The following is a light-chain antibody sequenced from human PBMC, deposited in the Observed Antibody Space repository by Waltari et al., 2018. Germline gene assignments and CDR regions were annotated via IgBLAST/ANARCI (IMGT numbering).Light chain of an antibody. CDR1: QDIRNS. J-gene: IGKJ2*01. V-gene: IGKV1-NL1*01. Sequence: DIQMTQSPSSLSASVGDRVTITCRASQDIRNSLAWYQQKPGKAPKLLLHAASRLESGVPSRFSGSGSGTYYTLTISSLQPEDFATYFCHQYYSTHAFGQGTKLEIK. CDR2: AAS. CDR3: HQYYSTHA.